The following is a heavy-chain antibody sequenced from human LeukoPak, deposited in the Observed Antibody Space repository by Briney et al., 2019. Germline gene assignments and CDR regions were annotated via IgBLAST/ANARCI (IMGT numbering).Heavy chain of an antibody. J-gene: IGHJ4*02. D-gene: IGHD3-3*01. Sequence: ASVKVSCKASGYTFTSYDINWVRQATGQGLEWMGIINPSGGSTSYAQKFQGRVTMTRDMSTTTVYMELSSLRSEDTAVYYCARGMDIGVVIIGYWGQGSPVTVSS. CDR3: ARGMDIGVVIIGY. V-gene: IGHV1-46*01. CDR1: GYTFTSYD. CDR2: INPSGGST.